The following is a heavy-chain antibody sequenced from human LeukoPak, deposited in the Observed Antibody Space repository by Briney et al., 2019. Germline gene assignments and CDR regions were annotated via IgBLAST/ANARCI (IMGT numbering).Heavy chain of an antibody. Sequence: GGSLRLSCVASGSGFSFYTYNMISVRQAPGKGLGWVSSLSSSSTYLHYGDSVQCRFTSSRNNAKNSLYLQTNSLRAEDTAIYYFARDGGYRFDPWGQGTLVTVSS. CDR2: LSSSSTYL. J-gene: IGHJ5*02. V-gene: IGHV3-21*01. CDR1: GSGFSFYTYN. CDR3: ARDGGYRFDP. D-gene: IGHD3-16*01.